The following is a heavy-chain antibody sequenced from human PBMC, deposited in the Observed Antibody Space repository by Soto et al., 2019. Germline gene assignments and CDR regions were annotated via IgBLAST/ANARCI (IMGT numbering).Heavy chain of an antibody. V-gene: IGHV3-33*01. J-gene: IGHJ4*02. CDR3: ARDKGSRDTAMHDY. Sequence: QVQLVESGGGVVQPGRSLRLSCAASGFTFSSYGMHWVRQAPGKGLEWVAVIWYDGSNKYYADSVKGRFTISRDNSKNTLYLQMNSLRAEDTAVYYCARDKGSRDTAMHDYWGQGTLVTVSS. D-gene: IGHD5-18*01. CDR2: IWYDGSNK. CDR1: GFTFSSYG.